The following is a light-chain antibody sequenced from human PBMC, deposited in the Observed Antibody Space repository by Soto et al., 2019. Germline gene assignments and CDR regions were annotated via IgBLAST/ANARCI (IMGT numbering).Light chain of an antibody. Sequence: QSALTQPASVSGSPGQSITISCTGTSSDVGGYNYVSWYQQHPGKAPKLMIYEVSNRPSGVSNRFSGSKSGNTASLTISGLQAEDEADYYCSSYTFTSTHPFGTGTKVTVL. J-gene: IGLJ1*01. CDR2: EVS. CDR3: SSYTFTSTHP. CDR1: SSDVGGYNY. V-gene: IGLV2-14*01.